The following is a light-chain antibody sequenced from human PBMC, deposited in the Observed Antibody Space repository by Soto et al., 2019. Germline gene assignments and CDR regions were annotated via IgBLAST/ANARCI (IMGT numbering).Light chain of an antibody. CDR3: QQYNNRLT. V-gene: IGKV3-15*01. J-gene: IGKJ4*01. Sequence: EILMTQSPATLSVSPGERATLSCRASQSVSSNLAWYQQKPGQAPRLLIYGASTRATGIPARFSGSGSGTEFTLTISSLQSEDFAVYYCQQYNNRLTFGGGTKVDIK. CDR2: GAS. CDR1: QSVSSN.